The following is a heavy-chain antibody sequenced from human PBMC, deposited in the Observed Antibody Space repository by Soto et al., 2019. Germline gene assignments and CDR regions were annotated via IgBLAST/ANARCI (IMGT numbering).Heavy chain of an antibody. CDR1: GITFSSSG. CDR3: AKEWVYDSSGWSFDY. V-gene: IGHV3-30*18. Sequence: QVQLVESGGGVVQPGRSLRLSCAASGITFSSSGMHWVRQAPGKGLEWVAVISNDGSNKYYADSVKGRFTISRDNSKKTLYLQMNSLRAEDTAVYYCAKEWVYDSSGWSFDYWGQGTLVTVSS. D-gene: IGHD3-22*01. CDR2: ISNDGSNK. J-gene: IGHJ4*02.